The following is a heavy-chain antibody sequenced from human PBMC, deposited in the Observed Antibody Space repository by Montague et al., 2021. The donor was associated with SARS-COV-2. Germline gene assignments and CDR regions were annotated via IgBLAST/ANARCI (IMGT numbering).Heavy chain of an antibody. J-gene: IGHJ4*02. CDR1: GFTFSSYG. V-gene: IGHV3-33*01. CDR2: IWYDGSNK. CDR3: ARVLFWGTDSGTQQRRDY. Sequence: SLRLSCAVSGFTFSSYGMHWVRQAPGKGLEWVAVIWYDGSNKYYADFVKGRFTTSRDNYKNTLHLQMNSLRDEDTAVYYCARVLFWGTDSGTQQRRDYWGQGTLVTVSS. D-gene: IGHD3-16*01.